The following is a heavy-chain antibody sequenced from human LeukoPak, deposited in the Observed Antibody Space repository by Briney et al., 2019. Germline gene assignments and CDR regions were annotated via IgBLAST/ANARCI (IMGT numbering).Heavy chain of an antibody. CDR1: GGSISSSSYY. Sequence: PSETLSLTCTVSGGSISSSSYYWGWIRQPPGKGLEWIGSIYYSGSTYYNPSLKSRVTISVATSKNQFSLKLSSVTAADTAVYYCARMITMIVVAIPADAFDIWGQGTMVTVSS. CDR2: IYYSGST. J-gene: IGHJ3*02. CDR3: ARMITMIVVAIPADAFDI. V-gene: IGHV4-39*01. D-gene: IGHD3-22*01.